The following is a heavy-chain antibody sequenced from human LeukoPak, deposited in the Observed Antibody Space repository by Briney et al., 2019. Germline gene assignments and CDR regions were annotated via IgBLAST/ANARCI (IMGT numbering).Heavy chain of an antibody. V-gene: IGHV1-8*03. CDR1: GYTFTSYD. CDR3: ATISVATTFHDY. J-gene: IGHJ4*02. Sequence: ASVKVSCKASGYTFTSYDINWVRQATGQGLEWMGWMNPNSGNTGYAQKFQGRVTIIRNTSISTAYMELSSLRSEDTAVYYCATISVATTFHDYWGQGTLVTVSS. D-gene: IGHD5-12*01. CDR2: MNPNSGNT.